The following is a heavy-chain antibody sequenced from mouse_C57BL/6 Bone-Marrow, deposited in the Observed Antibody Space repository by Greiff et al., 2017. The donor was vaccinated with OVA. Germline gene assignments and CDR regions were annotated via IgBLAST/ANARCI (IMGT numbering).Heavy chain of an antibody. D-gene: IGHD2-4*01. J-gene: IGHJ4*01. CDR1: GYTFTSYW. CDR3: ARFDYGRYYFDY. Sequence: QVQLQQPGAELVKPGASVKLSCKASGYTFTSYWMHWVKQRPGQGLEWIGMIHPNSGSTNYNEKFKSKATLTVDKSSSTAYMQLSSLTSEDSAVYYCARFDYGRYYFDYWGQGTSVTVSS. CDR2: IHPNSGST. V-gene: IGHV1-64*01.